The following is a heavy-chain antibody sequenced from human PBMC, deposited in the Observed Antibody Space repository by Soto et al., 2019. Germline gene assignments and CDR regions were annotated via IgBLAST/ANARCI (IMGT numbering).Heavy chain of an antibody. CDR3: ARQGSY. CDR2: IYFNGNT. V-gene: IGHV4-39*01. Sequence: QLQLQESGPGLVKPSETLSLTCNVSGFSISDTSYYWGWIRQPPGKGLEWIGTIYFNGNTFYNPSLKSRLTISVDTSKNQFSLRLTSVTAADPAVYYCARQGSYWGQGTLVAVSS. CDR1: GFSISDTSYY. J-gene: IGHJ4*02.